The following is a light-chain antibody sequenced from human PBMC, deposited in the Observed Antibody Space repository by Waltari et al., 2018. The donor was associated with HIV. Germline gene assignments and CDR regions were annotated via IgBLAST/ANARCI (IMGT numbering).Light chain of an antibody. V-gene: IGLV2-11*01. J-gene: IGLJ1*01. CDR3: CSYAGSYTYV. CDR2: DVS. CDR1: SSDVGGYNY. Sequence: QSALTQPRSVSGSPGQSVTISCTGNSSDVGGYNYFSWYQQHPGKAPKLMIYDVSKRPSGVPDRFSGSKSGNTASLTISGLQAEDEADYYCCSYAGSYTYVFGTGTKVTVL.